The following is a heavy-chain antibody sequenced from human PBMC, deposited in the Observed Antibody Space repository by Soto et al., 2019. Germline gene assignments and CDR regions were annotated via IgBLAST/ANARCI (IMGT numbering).Heavy chain of an antibody. CDR1: GGTFSSYA. CDR3: ARARSSGFDY. Sequence: ASVKVSCKASGGTFSSYAISWVRQATGQGLEWMGWMNPNSGNTGYAQKFQGRVTMTRNTSISTAYMELSSLRSEDTAVYYCARARSSGFDYWGQGTLVTVSS. CDR2: MNPNSGNT. D-gene: IGHD6-19*01. J-gene: IGHJ4*02. V-gene: IGHV1-8*01.